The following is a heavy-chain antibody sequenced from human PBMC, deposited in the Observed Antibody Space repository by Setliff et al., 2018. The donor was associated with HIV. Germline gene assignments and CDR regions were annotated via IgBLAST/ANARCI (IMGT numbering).Heavy chain of an antibody. CDR1: GASIRSSY. CDR3: ARLPLFFLGVVGAAYYFDY. CDR2: ISYTGST. V-gene: IGHV4-59*08. J-gene: IGHJ4*02. D-gene: IGHD2-15*01. Sequence: SETLSLTCSVSGASIRSSYWTWIRQPPGRRLEWIGSISYTGSTKYNTSLKSRVTISGDTSKTQFSLRLGTVTAADTAVYYCARLPLFFLGVVGAAYYFDYWGQGTQVTVSS.